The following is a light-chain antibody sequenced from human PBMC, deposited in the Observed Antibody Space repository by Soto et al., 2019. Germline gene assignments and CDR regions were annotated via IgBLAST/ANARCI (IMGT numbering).Light chain of an antibody. J-gene: IGKJ1*01. CDR3: HQYKTYST. CDR2: DAS. CDR1: QSIDRW. Sequence: DIQMTQSPSTLPSSVGERVTITCRASQSIDRWLAWYQQRPGKAPKILICDASTLESGVSSRFSGTGSETECTLTITDLQADDLATYFCHQYKTYSTFGQGTKVDIK. V-gene: IGKV1-5*01.